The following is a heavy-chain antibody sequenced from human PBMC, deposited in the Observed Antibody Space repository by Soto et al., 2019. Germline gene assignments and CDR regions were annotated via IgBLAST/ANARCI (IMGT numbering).Heavy chain of an antibody. J-gene: IGHJ4*02. CDR2: IIPILGTA. CDR1: GGTFSSYA. CDR3: ARVRADDYVWGGQPSFGY. Sequence: QVQLVQSGAEVKKPGSSVKVSRKASGGTFSSYAISWVRQAPGQGLEWMGGIIPILGTANYAQKFQGRVTITADESTSRAYRELSSLRSEDTAVYCCARVRADDYVWGGQPSFGYWGQGTLVTVSS. D-gene: IGHD3-16*01. V-gene: IGHV1-69*01.